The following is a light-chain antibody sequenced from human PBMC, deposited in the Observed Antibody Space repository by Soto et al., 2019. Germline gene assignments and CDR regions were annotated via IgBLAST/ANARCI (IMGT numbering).Light chain of an antibody. Sequence: EIVLTQSPATLSLSPGERATLSCRASQSVSSYLAWYQQKPGQAPRLLIYDASNRATGIPARFSGSRSGTDFTITISSLEPEDFAVYYCQHRTPFGKGTRLEIK. J-gene: IGKJ5*01. V-gene: IGKV3-11*01. CDR1: QSVSSY. CDR2: DAS. CDR3: QHRTP.